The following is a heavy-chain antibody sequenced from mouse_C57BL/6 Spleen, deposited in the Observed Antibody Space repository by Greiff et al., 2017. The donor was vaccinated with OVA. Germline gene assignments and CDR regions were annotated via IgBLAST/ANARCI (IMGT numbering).Heavy chain of an antibody. J-gene: IGHJ3*01. V-gene: IGHV14-4*01. CDR2: IDPENGGT. CDR1: GYTFTDYY. CDR3: YSRAY. Sequence: EVQLQQSGAELVRPGASVKLSCTASGYTFTDYYMHWVKQRPEQGLEWIGWIDPENGGTEYASKFQGKATITADKSSNTAYLQLSSLTSEDSAVWYCYSRAYWGQGTLVTVSA.